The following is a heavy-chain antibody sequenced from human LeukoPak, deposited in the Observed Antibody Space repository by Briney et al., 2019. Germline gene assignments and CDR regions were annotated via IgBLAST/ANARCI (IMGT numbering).Heavy chain of an antibody. V-gene: IGHV3-20*04. CDR1: GLNFRDYG. CDR2: INWDGENT. J-gene: IGHJ4*02. CDR3: ARDLSATWYSLAY. Sequence: GGSLRLSCSGSGLNFRDYGLSWVRQAPGKGIEWVSGINWDGENTAYADPVKGRFTISRDNADNAVYLQMDSLRGEDTALYYCARDLSATWYSLAYWGRGTLVTVSS. D-gene: IGHD2-15*01.